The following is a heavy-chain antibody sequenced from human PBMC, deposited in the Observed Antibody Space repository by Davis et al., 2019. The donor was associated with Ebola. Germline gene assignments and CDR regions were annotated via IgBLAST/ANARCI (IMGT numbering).Heavy chain of an antibody. CDR2: VFHTGST. V-gene: IGHV4-4*02. D-gene: IGHD4-17*01. Sequence: GSLRLSCSASGFTFSSYGMHWIRQAPGRRLEWIGAVFHTGSTNYNPSLESRVSISLDKSKNQFSLTLTSMSAADTAFYYCVRDVRYGDAYWYFDLWGHGTQVTVSS. CDR3: VRDVRYGDAYWYFDL. CDR1: GFTFSSYG. J-gene: IGHJ2*01.